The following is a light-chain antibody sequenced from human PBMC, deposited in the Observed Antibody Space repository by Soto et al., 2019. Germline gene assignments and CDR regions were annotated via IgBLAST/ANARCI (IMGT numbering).Light chain of an antibody. CDR2: DVS. CDR1: SSDIGGYNY. CDR3: SSYTSTSTLYV. J-gene: IGLJ1*01. V-gene: IGLV2-14*03. Sequence: QSALTQPASVSGSXXXSXTISCTGTSSDIGGYNYVSWYQQLPGKVPKLIIYDVSNRPSGVSDRFSGSKSGNAASLTISGLQAEDEADYYCSSYTSTSTLYVFGTGTKVTVL.